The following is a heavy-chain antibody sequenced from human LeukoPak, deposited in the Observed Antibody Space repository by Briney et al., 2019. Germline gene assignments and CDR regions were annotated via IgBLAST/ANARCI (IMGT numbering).Heavy chain of an antibody. CDR1: GGSISSGDYY. CDR2: IYYSGST. J-gene: IGHJ6*02. D-gene: IGHD2-2*01. V-gene: IGHV4-30-4*01. Sequence: PSETLSLTCTVSGGSISSGDYYWSWIRQPPGKGLEWIGYIYYSGSTYYNPSLKSRVTISVDTSKNQFSLKLSSVTAADTAVYYCARGLLPVAEYYYYGMDVWGQGTTVTVSS. CDR3: ARGLLPVAEYYYYGMDV.